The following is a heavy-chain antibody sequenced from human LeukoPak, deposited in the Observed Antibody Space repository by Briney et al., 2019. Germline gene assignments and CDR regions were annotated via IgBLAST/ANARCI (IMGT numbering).Heavy chain of an antibody. D-gene: IGHD2-21*01. Sequence: SETLSLTCTVSGGSVRSDSYYWSWIRQPPGKGLEWIGYVYYSGSTNYNPSLKSRVTISVDTSKNQFSLKLRSVTAADTAVYYCARGFHIAPDYWGQGTLVTVSS. CDR3: ARGFHIAPDY. V-gene: IGHV4-61*01. J-gene: IGHJ4*02. CDR2: VYYSGST. CDR1: GGSVRSDSYY.